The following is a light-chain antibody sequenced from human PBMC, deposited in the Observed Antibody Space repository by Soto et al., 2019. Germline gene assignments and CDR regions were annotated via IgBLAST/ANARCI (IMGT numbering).Light chain of an antibody. Sequence: EIVLTQSPGTLSLSPGERATLSCRASQSVSSSYLAWYQQKPGQAPRLLIYGASSRATGIPDRFSGSGSGTDFTLTISRLEPEDFGVYYFQQYGSSPPWTFGQGTKVEIK. CDR2: GAS. CDR3: QQYGSSPPWT. J-gene: IGKJ1*01. V-gene: IGKV3-20*01. CDR1: QSVSSSY.